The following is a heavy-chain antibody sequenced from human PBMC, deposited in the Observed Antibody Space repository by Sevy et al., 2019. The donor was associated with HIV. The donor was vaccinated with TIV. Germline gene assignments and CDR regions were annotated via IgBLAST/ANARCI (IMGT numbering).Heavy chain of an antibody. CDR2: ISGSGNSA. CDR1: GFTFSISA. CDR3: AKGGRRYGDSYFDH. V-gene: IGHV3-23*01. D-gene: IGHD4-17*01. J-gene: IGHJ4*02. Sequence: GGSLRLSCAASGFTFSISAMTWVRQAPGKGLEGVSVISGSGNSAYYADSVKGRFTISRDNSKNTLSLQLNSLTAEDTAVYYCAKGGRRYGDSYFDHWGQGTLVTVSS.